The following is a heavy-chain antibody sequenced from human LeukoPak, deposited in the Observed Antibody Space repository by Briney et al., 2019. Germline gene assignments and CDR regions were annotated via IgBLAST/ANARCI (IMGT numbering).Heavy chain of an antibody. J-gene: IGHJ4*02. D-gene: IGHD3-9*01. CDR2: ISSSSSYI. Sequence: GGSLRLSCAASGFTFSSYTMNWVRQAPGKGLEWVSSISSSSSYIYYADSVKGRFTISRDNAKNSLYLQMNSLRAEDTAMYYCARATTYDILTGYFDYWGQGTLVTVSS. V-gene: IGHV3-21*01. CDR3: ARATTYDILTGYFDY. CDR1: GFTFSSYT.